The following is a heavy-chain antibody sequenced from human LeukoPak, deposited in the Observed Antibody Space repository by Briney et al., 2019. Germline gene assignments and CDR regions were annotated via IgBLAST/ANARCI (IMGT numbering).Heavy chain of an antibody. J-gene: IGHJ4*02. D-gene: IGHD5-18*01. Sequence: KDGESLKISCTGSGYSFTNYWIGWVRQMPGKGLEWMGIICPDDSDTRYRPSFQGQVTISADKSIATAYLQWSSLKASDTAMYYCARLQYSNGYVDYWGQGTLVTVSS. CDR1: GYSFTNYW. CDR3: ARLQYSNGYVDY. V-gene: IGHV5-51*01. CDR2: ICPDDSDT.